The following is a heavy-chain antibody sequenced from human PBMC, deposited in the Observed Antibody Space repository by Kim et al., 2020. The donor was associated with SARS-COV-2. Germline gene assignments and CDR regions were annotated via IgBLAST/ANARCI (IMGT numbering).Heavy chain of an antibody. Sequence: GGSLRLSCAASGFTFSDYYMSWIRQAPGKGLEWVSYISSSGSTIYYADSVKGRFTIARDNAKNSLSLQMNILRAEDTAVYYCARDYCSITSCYGYYYMDVWGKGTTVTVSS. J-gene: IGHJ6*03. CDR3: ARDYCSITSCYGYYYMDV. V-gene: IGHV3-11*01. CDR2: ISSSGSTI. D-gene: IGHD2-2*01. CDR1: GFTFSDYY.